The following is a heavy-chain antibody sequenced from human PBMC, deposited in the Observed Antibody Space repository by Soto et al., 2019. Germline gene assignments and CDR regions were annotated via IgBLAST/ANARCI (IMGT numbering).Heavy chain of an antibody. CDR3: ASTVTRGNFLNY. Sequence: PSETLSLTCTVSGGSISSGDYYWSWIRQPPGKGLEWIGYIYYSGSTYYNPSLKSRVTISVDTSKNQFSLKLSSVTAADTAVYYCASTVTRGNFLNYWGQGTLVTVS. J-gene: IGHJ4*02. D-gene: IGHD4-17*01. CDR2: IYYSGST. V-gene: IGHV4-30-4*01. CDR1: GGSISSGDYY.